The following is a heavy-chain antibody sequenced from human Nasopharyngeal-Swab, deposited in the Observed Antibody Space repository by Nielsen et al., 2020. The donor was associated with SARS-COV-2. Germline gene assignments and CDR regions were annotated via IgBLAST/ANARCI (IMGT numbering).Heavy chain of an antibody. V-gene: IGHV3-23*01. CDR1: GFTFNYYA. Sequence: GESLKISCAASGFTFNYYAMTWVRQTPGKGLEWVSAISGSDGSTHYADSVKGRFTISRGNSKDTDYLQMNNLRADDTAIYYCAKAPGAAAGTVFDSWGQGTLVTVSS. CDR2: ISGSDGST. J-gene: IGHJ4*02. CDR3: AKAPGAAAGTVFDS. D-gene: IGHD6-13*01.